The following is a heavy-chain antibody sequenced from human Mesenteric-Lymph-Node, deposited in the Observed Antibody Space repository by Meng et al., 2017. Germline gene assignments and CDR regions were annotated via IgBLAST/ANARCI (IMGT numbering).Heavy chain of an antibody. CDR2: IIPIFGTA. Sequence: SVKVSCKASGGTFSSYAISWVRQAPGQGLEWMGGIIPIFGTANYAQKFQGRVTITADESTSTAYMELSSLRSDDTAVYYCARDGAAAGHGTYYYYGMDVWGQGTTVTVSS. V-gene: IGHV1-69*13. CDR3: ARDGAAAGHGTYYYYGMDV. D-gene: IGHD6-13*01. J-gene: IGHJ6*02. CDR1: GGTFSSYA.